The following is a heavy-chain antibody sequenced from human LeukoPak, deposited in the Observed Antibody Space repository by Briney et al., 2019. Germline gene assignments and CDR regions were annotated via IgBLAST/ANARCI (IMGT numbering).Heavy chain of an antibody. D-gene: IGHD4-11*01. J-gene: IGHJ5*02. CDR3: AREATVDWWFDP. V-gene: IGHV4-4*07. CDR1: GGSISSYY. CDR2: SYTSGST. Sequence: SETLSLTCTGSGGSISSYYWSWIRQPAGKGREWIGRSYTSGSTNYNPSLKSRVTMSVDTSKNQFSLKLSSVTAADTAVYYCAREATVDWWFDPWGRGTLVTVSS.